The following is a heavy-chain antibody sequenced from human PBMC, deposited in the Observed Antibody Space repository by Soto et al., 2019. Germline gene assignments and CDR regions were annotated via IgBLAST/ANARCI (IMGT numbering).Heavy chain of an antibody. CDR1: GYTFTTYA. CDR2: INAGNGNT. J-gene: IGHJ4*02. Sequence: SSVKVSCKASGYTFTTYAMHWVRQAPGQRLEWMGWINAGNGNTKYSQKFQGRVTITRDTSASAAYMELSSVTAADTAVYYCARASSSWHDFDYWGQGTLVTVSS. V-gene: IGHV1-3*01. D-gene: IGHD6-13*01. CDR3: ARASSSWHDFDY.